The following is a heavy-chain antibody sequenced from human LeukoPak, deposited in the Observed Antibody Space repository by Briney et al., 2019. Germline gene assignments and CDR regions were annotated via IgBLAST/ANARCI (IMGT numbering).Heavy chain of an antibody. CDR3: ARDLPEGGRYFDY. CDR1: GGSISSYY. J-gene: IGHJ4*02. Sequence: SETLSLTCTVSGGSISSYYWSWIRQPPGKGLERIGYIYYSGSTNYNPSLKSRVTISVDTSKNQFSLKLSSVTAADTAVYYCARDLPEGGRYFDYWGQGTLVTVSS. D-gene: IGHD2-15*01. V-gene: IGHV4-59*01. CDR2: IYYSGST.